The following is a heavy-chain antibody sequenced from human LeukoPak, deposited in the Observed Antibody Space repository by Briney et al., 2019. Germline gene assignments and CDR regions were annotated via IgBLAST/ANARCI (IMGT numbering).Heavy chain of an antibody. CDR1: GGTFSSYA. D-gene: IGHD5-18*01. Sequence: SVKVSCKASGGTFSSYAISWVRQAPGQGLEWMGGIIPIFGTANYAQKFQGRVTITADESTSTAYMELSSLRSEDTAVYYCAANVAGGSIQLWISTDYWGQGTLVTVSS. J-gene: IGHJ4*02. V-gene: IGHV1-69*13. CDR2: IIPIFGTA. CDR3: AANVAGGSIQLWISTDY.